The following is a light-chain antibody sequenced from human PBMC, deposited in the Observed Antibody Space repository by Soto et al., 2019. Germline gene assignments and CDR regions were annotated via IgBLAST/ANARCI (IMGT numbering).Light chain of an antibody. CDR1: SSDVGGYDY. Sequence: QSALTQPASVSGSPGQSITISCTGSSSDVGGYDYVSWFQQHPGRAPKLLIYEVITRPSGVSTRFSGSKSANTASLTISGLQPEDEADFYCSSFTSSRTWVFGGGPKLTVL. CDR3: SSFTSSRTWV. CDR2: EVI. V-gene: IGLV2-14*01. J-gene: IGLJ3*02.